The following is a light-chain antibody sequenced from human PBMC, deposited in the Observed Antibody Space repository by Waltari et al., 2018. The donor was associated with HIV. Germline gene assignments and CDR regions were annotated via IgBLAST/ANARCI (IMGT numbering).Light chain of an antibody. CDR3: LQDFNYPRT. J-gene: IGKJ1*01. CDR2: AAS. CDR1: QGIRND. V-gene: IGKV1-6*01. Sequence: AIRMTQSPSSLSASVGDRVTITCRASQGIRNDLAWYQQKPGKAPQLLIFAASTLQDGVPSRFSGSGSGSDFTLTINSLQPEDFATYYCLQDFNYPRTFGQGTKVEIK.